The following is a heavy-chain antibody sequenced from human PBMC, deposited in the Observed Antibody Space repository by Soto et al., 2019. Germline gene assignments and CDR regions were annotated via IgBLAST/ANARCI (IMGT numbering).Heavy chain of an antibody. CDR2: IIPIFGTA. Sequence: QVQLVQSGAEVKKPGSSVKVSCKASGGTFSSYAISWVRQAPGQGLEWMGGIIPIFGTANYAQKFQGRVTITADESTSTAYMELSSLRSEDTAVYYCARGVGYCSGGSCYNWFDPWGQGTLVTVSS. CDR3: ARGVGYCSGGSCYNWFDP. V-gene: IGHV1-69*01. J-gene: IGHJ5*02. CDR1: GGTFSSYA. D-gene: IGHD2-15*01.